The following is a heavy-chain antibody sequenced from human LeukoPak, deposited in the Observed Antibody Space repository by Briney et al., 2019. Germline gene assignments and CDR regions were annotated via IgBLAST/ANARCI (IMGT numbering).Heavy chain of an antibody. J-gene: IGHJ6*03. CDR1: GFTFSGSA. D-gene: IGHD5-24*01. CDR3: TSREIRPDYYYMDV. V-gene: IGHV3-73*01. CDR2: IRSKANSYAT. Sequence: GGSLRLSCAASGFTFSGSAMHWVRQASGKGLEWVGRIRSKANSYATAYAASVKGRFTISRDDSKNTAYLQMNSLKTEDTAVYYYTSREIRPDYYYMDVWGKGTTVTVSS.